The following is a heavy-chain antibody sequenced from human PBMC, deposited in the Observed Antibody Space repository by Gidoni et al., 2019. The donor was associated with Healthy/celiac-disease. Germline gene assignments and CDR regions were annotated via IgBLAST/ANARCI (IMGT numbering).Heavy chain of an antibody. Sequence: QVQLQQWGAGLLKPSETLSLTCAVYGGSFSGYYWSWIRQPPGKGLEWIGKINHSGSTNYNPSLKSRVTISVDTSKNQFSLKLSSVTAADTAVYYCARKAEYYFDYWGQGTLVTVSS. D-gene: IGHD2-15*01. CDR2: INHSGST. J-gene: IGHJ4*02. CDR3: ARKAEYYFDY. CDR1: GGSFSGYY. V-gene: IGHV4-34*01.